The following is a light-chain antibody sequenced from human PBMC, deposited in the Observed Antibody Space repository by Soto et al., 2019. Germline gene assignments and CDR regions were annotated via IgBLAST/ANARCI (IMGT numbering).Light chain of an antibody. J-gene: IGLJ2*01. CDR3: AAWDDSLSVL. Sequence: QPVLTQPPSASGTPGQRVTISCSGSSSNIGSNYVYWYQQLPGTAPKLLIYRNNQRPSGVPDRFSSSKSGTSASLAISGLRSEDEADYYCAAWDDSLSVLFGGGTQLTVL. V-gene: IGLV1-47*01. CDR1: SSNIGSNY. CDR2: RNN.